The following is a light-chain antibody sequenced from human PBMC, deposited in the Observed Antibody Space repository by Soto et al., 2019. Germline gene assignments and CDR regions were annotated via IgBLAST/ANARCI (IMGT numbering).Light chain of an antibody. CDR3: QESDAFHYT. CDR2: AAS. V-gene: IGKV1-39*01. Sequence: DIQMTQSPSSLSASVGDRVTITCRAGQSISTYLNWYQQKPGKAPNLLIYAASRLQSGVPSRFSGSGSGTDFTLTISSLQPEDFATYYCQESDAFHYTFGGGTKVEIK. CDR1: QSISTY. J-gene: IGKJ4*01.